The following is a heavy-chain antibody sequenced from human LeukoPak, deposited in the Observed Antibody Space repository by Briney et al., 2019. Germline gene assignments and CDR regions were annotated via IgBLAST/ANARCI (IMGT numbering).Heavy chain of an antibody. V-gene: IGHV3-30-3*01. CDR3: AKDDIVVVPAAYFQH. D-gene: IGHD2-2*01. J-gene: IGHJ1*01. CDR2: ISYDGSNK. Sequence: SLRLSCAASGFTFSSYAMHWVRQAPGKGLEWVAVISYDGSNKYYADSVKGRFTISRDNSKNTLYLRMNSLRAEDTAVYYCAKDDIVVVPAAYFQHWGQGTLVTVSS. CDR1: GFTFSSYA.